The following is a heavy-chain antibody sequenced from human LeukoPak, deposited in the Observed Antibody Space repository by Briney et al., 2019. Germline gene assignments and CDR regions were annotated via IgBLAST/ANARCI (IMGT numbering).Heavy chain of an antibody. CDR2: ISWNSGSI. V-gene: IGHV3-9*02. J-gene: IGHJ4*02. Sequence: GRSLRLSCAASGFTSDDYAMHWVRQAPGKGLEWVSGISWNSGSIGYADSVKGRFTISRDNAKNSLYLQMNSLRAEDMALYYCAKDRGYSYGRYYFDYWGQGTLVTVSS. D-gene: IGHD5-18*01. CDR1: GFTSDDYA. CDR3: AKDRGYSYGRYYFDY.